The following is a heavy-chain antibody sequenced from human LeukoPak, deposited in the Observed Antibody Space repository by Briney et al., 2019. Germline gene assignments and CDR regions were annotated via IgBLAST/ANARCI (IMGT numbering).Heavy chain of an antibody. CDR2: IIPILGIA. D-gene: IGHD6-19*01. V-gene: IGHV1-69*04. J-gene: IGHJ4*02. CDR3: AKMPVSYSSGWSTFDY. Sequence: SVKVSCKASGGTFSSYAISWVRQAPGQGLEWMGRIIPILGIANYAQKFQGRVTITADKSTSTAYMELSSLRAEDTAVYYCAKMPVSYSSGWSTFDYWGQGNLVTVSS. CDR1: GGTFSSYA.